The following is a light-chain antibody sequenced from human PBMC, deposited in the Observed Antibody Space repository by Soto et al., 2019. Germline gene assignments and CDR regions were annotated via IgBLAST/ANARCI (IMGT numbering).Light chain of an antibody. CDR3: QSYDSSLSVV. Sequence: QSVLTQPPSVSGAPGQRVTISCTGSISNIGAGYDVHWYQQLPGTAPKLLIYGNSNRPSGVPDRFSGSKSGTSASLAITKLQAEDEADYCCQSYDSSLSVVFGGGTKLTVL. CDR2: GNS. CDR1: ISNIGAGYD. J-gene: IGLJ2*01. V-gene: IGLV1-40*01.